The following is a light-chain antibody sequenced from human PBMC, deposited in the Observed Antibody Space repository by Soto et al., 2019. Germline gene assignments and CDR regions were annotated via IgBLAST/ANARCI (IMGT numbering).Light chain of an antibody. V-gene: IGKV3-15*01. CDR1: QSVSSN. CDR3: QQYNTYPTWT. CDR2: GAS. Sequence: EIVMTQSPATLSVSPGERATLSCRASQSVSSNLAWYQQKPGQAPRLLIYGASTRATGIPARFSGSGSGTEFTLTISSLQSEDFAVYYCQQYNTYPTWTFGQGTKVEIK. J-gene: IGKJ1*01.